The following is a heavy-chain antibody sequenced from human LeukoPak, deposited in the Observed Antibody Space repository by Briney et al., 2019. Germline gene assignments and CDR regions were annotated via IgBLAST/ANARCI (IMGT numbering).Heavy chain of an antibody. Sequence: ASVRISCKASGYTFTYYYMHWVRHAPGQGLEWMGVIDPSGFITSYAQKFQGRVTMSRDASTSTLYLELSNLRSDDTAVYYCARESPHSSDWKNFDYSGAGNLVTVS. CDR2: IDPSGFIT. CDR3: ARESPHSSDWKNFDY. V-gene: IGHV1-46*01. J-gene: IGHJ4*02. D-gene: IGHD6-19*01. CDR1: GYTFTYYY.